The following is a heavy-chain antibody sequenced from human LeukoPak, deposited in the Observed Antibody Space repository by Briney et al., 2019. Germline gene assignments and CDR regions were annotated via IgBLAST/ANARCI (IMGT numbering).Heavy chain of an antibody. CDR2: IRNKVNSYTT. J-gene: IGHJ4*02. V-gene: IGHV3-72*01. CDR1: GFTFSDLY. CDR3: VRAGLRTAPFYFAY. D-gene: IGHD1-1*01. Sequence: RGSLRLSWEASGFTFSDLYMDWVRQAPGKGLEWVGRIRNKVNSYTTEYAASVKGRFTHSRDDSKNSMYLQMNSLKAEDTAAHYCVRAGLRTAPFYFAYWGQGALVMVSS.